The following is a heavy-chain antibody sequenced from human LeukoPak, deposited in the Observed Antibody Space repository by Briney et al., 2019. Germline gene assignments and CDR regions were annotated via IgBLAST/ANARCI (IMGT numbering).Heavy chain of an antibody. Sequence: GGSLRLSCAASGFTFSSYGMHWVRQAPGKGLEWVANIKQDGSEKNYVDSVKGRFTISRDNAKNSLYLQMNSLRAEDTAVYYCARVKSEYSYGPHYYYYYYMDVWGKGTTVTVSS. CDR1: GFTFSSYG. D-gene: IGHD5-18*01. CDR3: ARVKSEYSYGPHYYYYYYMDV. J-gene: IGHJ6*03. V-gene: IGHV3-7*04. CDR2: IKQDGSEK.